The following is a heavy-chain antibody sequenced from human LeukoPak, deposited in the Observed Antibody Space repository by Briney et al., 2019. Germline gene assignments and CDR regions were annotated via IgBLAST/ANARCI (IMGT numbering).Heavy chain of an antibody. V-gene: IGHV4-34*01. CDR1: GGSFSGYY. D-gene: IGHD4-17*01. J-gene: IGHJ3*02. CDR2: INHSGST. Sequence: SETLSLTCAVYGGSFSGYYWSWIRQPPGKGLEWIGEINHSGSTNYNPSLKSRVTISVDTSKNQFSLKLSSVTAAGTAVYYCARGRYGDYVGEDGFDIWGQGTMVTVSS. CDR3: ARGRYGDYVGEDGFDI.